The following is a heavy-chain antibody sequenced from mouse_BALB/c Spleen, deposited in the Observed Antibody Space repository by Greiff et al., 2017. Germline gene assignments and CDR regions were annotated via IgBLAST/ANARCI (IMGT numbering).Heavy chain of an antibody. CDR3: ARSLTTADY. CDR2: ISSGSSTI. J-gene: IGHJ2*01. V-gene: IGHV5-17*02. D-gene: IGHD1-2*01. CDR1: GFTFSSFG. Sequence: EVMLVESGGGLVQPGGSRKLSCAASGFTFSSFGMHWVRQAPEKGLEWVAYISSGSSTIYYADTVKGRFTISRDNPKNTLFLQMTSLRSEDTAMYYCARSLTTADYWGQGTTLTVSS.